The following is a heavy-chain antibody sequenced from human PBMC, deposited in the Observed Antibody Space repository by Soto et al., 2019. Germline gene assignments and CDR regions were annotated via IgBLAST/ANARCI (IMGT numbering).Heavy chain of an antibody. Sequence: ASVKVSCKASGYTFTSYGISWVRQAPGQGLEWMGWISAYNGNTNYAQKLQGRVTMTTDTSTSTAYMELSSLRSEDTAVYYCASKGSPYYDILTGYYPPYYFDYWGQGTLVTVSS. CDR1: GYTFTSYG. J-gene: IGHJ4*02. CDR3: ASKGSPYYDILTGYYPPYYFDY. D-gene: IGHD3-9*01. CDR2: ISAYNGNT. V-gene: IGHV1-18*01.